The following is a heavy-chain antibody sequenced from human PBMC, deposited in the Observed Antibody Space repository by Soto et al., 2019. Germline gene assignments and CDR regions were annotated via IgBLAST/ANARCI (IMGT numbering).Heavy chain of an antibody. CDR1: GDSVSSTRAA. J-gene: IGHJ5*02. D-gene: IGHD3-22*01. CDR3: AREALPLYDSSGYYYGWFDP. CDR2: TYYRSKWYN. Sequence: PTLSLTCAISGDSVSSTRAAWNWIRQSPSRGLEWLGRTYYRSKWYNDYAVSVKSRITINPDTSKNQFSLQLNSVTPEDTAVYYCAREALPLYDSSGYYYGWFDPWGQGTLVTVSS. V-gene: IGHV6-1*01.